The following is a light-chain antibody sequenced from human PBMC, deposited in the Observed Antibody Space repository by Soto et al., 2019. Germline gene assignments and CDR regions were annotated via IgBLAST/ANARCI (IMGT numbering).Light chain of an antibody. Sequence: QSVLTQPPSASGTPGQWVTISCSGSRSDIGCNDVYWYQQLPGTAPKLLMFSNTTRPSAVTDRFSGSTSATSASLAISGLRSEDEGDYYCAAWDDSLSGPVFGGGTKLTVL. CDR2: SNT. CDR3: AAWDDSLSGPV. J-gene: IGLJ2*01. CDR1: RSDIGCND. V-gene: IGLV1-47*02.